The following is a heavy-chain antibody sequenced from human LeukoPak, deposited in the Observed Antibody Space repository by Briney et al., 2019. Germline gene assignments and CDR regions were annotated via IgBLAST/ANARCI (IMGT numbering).Heavy chain of an antibody. J-gene: IGHJ2*01. CDR3: ARSPPTIFGHFDL. Sequence: ASQTLSLTCTVSGDSISTINYYWNWIRQPAEKGLEWIGRIYSSGSTNYNPSLKSRVTISVDTSMNQFSLKMTSVTAADTAVYYCARSPPTIFGHFDLWGRGTLVTVSS. CDR1: GDSISTINYY. D-gene: IGHD3-9*01. CDR2: IYSSGST. V-gene: IGHV4-61*02.